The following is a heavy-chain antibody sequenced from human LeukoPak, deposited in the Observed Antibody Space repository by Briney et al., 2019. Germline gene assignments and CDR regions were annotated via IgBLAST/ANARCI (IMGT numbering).Heavy chain of an antibody. V-gene: IGHV3-7*03. J-gene: IGHJ4*02. D-gene: IGHD3-10*01. Sequence: GGSLRLSCAASGFTFNNYGMHWVRQAPGKGLEWVANIKQDGSEKYYVDSVKGRFTISRDNAKNSLYLQMNSLRAEDTAVYFCARGNYYYDSGSYSFDYWGQGTLVTVSS. CDR3: ARGNYYYDSGSYSFDY. CDR1: GFTFNNYG. CDR2: IKQDGSEK.